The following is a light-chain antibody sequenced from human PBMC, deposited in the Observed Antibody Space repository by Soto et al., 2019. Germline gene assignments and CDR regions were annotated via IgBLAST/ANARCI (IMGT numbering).Light chain of an antibody. CDR2: DVS. V-gene: IGLV2-11*01. CDR3: CSYAGSYTVV. Sequence: QSALTQPRSVSGSPGQSVTISCTGTSSDVGGYNYVSWYQQHPGKAPKLMIYDVSKRPSGVPDRFSGSKSGNTASLTISGVQAEGEADYYCCSYAGSYTVVFGGGTKLTVL. CDR1: SSDVGGYNY. J-gene: IGLJ2*01.